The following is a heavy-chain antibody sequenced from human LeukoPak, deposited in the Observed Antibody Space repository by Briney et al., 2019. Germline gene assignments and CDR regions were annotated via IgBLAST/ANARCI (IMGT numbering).Heavy chain of an antibody. CDR3: ARVVRYSGSYLGVVETYYFDY. CDR2: IYYSGST. Sequence: SETLSLTCTVSGGSISSGDYYWSWIRQPPGKGLEWIGYIYYSGSTYYNPSLKSRVTISVDTSKNQFPLKLSSVTAADTAVYYCARVVRYSGSYLGVVETYYFDYWGQGTLVTVSS. D-gene: IGHD1-26*01. J-gene: IGHJ4*02. V-gene: IGHV4-30-4*01. CDR1: GGSISSGDYY.